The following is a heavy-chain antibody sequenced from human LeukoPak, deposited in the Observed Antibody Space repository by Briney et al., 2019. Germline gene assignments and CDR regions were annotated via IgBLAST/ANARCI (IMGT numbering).Heavy chain of an antibody. D-gene: IGHD3-22*01. CDR3: AKYYDSSGWRGVFDY. CDR1: GFAFSSYG. V-gene: IGHV3-30*18. Sequence: SGGSLRLSCAASGFAFSSYGMHWVRQAPGKGLEWVAVISYDGSNKYYADSVKGRFTISRDNSKNTLYLQMDSLGAEDTAVYYCAKYYDSSGWRGVFDYWGQGTLVTVSS. CDR2: ISYDGSNK. J-gene: IGHJ4*02.